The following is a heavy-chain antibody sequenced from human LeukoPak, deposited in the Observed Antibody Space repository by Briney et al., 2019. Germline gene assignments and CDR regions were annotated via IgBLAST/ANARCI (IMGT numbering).Heavy chain of an antibody. D-gene: IGHD4-23*01. CDR1: GGSISSSSYD. CDR3: ARLGYGRNWNY. J-gene: IGHJ4*02. V-gene: IGHV4-39*01. CDR2: IYYSGST. Sequence: KPSETLSLTCTVSGGSISSSSYDWGWIRQPPGKGLEWIGSIYYSGSTYYNPSLKSRVTISVDTSKNQFSLKLSSVTAADTAVYYCARLGYGRNWNYWGQGTLVTVSS.